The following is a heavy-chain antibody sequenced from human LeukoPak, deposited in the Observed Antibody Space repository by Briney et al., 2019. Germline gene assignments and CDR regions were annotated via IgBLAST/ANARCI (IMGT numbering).Heavy chain of an antibody. J-gene: IGHJ4*02. Sequence: PSETLSLTCAVYGGSFSGYYWSWIRQPPGKRLEWIGEINHSGSTNYNPSLKSRVTISVDTSKNQFSLKLSSVTAADTAVYYCARSLRAAIPGTDYWGQGTLVTVSS. CDR3: ARSLRAAIPGTDY. CDR2: INHSGST. D-gene: IGHD2-2*02. CDR1: GGSFSGYY. V-gene: IGHV4-34*01.